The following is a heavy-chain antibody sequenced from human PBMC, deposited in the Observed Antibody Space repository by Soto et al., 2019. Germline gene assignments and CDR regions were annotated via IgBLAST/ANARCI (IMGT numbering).Heavy chain of an antibody. D-gene: IGHD2-21*02. CDR1: GFTFSSYA. CDR3: AKDAVYGDGLWLAAN. CDR2: ISGSGGST. J-gene: IGHJ4*02. Sequence: EVQLLESGGGLVQPGGSLRLSCAASGFTFSSYAMSWVRQAPGKGLEWVSAISGSGGSTYYADSVKGRFTISKDNSKNTLYLQMNSLRAEDTAMYYCAKDAVYGDGLWLAANWGQGTLVTVSS. V-gene: IGHV3-23*01.